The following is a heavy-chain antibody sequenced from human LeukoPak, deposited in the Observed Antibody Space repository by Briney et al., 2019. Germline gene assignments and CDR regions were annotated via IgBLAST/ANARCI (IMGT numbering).Heavy chain of an antibody. J-gene: IGHJ5*02. V-gene: IGHV3-23*01. CDR3: AKDRTVRGVIPNWFDP. Sequence: GGSLRLSCAASGFTFSSYAMSWVRQAPGKGLEWVSAISGSGGSTYYADSVKGRFTISRDNSKNTLNLQMNSLRAEDTAVYYCAKDRTVRGVIPNWFDPWGQGTLVTVSS. D-gene: IGHD3-10*01. CDR2: ISGSGGST. CDR1: GFTFSSYA.